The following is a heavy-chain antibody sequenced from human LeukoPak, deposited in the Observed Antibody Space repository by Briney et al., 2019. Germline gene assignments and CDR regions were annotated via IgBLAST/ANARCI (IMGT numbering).Heavy chain of an antibody. J-gene: IGHJ3*02. V-gene: IGHV4-61*01. CDR3: ARRKLASDAFDI. CDR1: GGSVSSGPYY. Sequence: SETLSLTCSVSGGSVSSGPYYWSWIRQPPGKGLQWIGYIYFTGSTNYNPSLKSRATISADTSKNQFSLRLNSVTATDTALYYCARRKLASDAFDIWGQGTLVSVSS. D-gene: IGHD1-1*01. CDR2: IYFTGST.